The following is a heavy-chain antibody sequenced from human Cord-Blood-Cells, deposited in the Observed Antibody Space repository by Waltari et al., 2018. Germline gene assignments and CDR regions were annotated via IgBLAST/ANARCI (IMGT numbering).Heavy chain of an antibody. D-gene: IGHD3-22*01. J-gene: IGHJ4*02. CDR1: GGSISSRSYS. CDR3: ARLTYDSSGYFIDY. CDR2: IYYSGST. Sequence: QLQLQESGPGLVKPSETLSLTCPVSGGSISSRSYSWGWLRQPPGKGLEWIGSIYYSGSTYYNPSLKSRVTISVDTSKNQFSLKLSSVTAADTAVYYCARLTYDSSGYFIDYWGQGTLVTVSS. V-gene: IGHV4-39*01.